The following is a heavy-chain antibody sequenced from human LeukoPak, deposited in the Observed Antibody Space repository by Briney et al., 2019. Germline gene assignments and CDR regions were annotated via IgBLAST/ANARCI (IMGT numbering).Heavy chain of an antibody. CDR3: AKSDSYGRNSYYYYMDV. J-gene: IGHJ6*03. CDR1: GFTFSSYG. V-gene: IGHV3-30*18. CDR2: ISYDGSNK. Sequence: PGGSLRLSCAASGFTFSSYGMHWVRQAPGKGLEWVAVISYDGSNKYYADSVKGRFTISRDNSKNTLYLQMNSLRAEDTAVYYCAKSDSYGRNSYYYYMDVWGKGTTVTVSS. D-gene: IGHD5-18*01.